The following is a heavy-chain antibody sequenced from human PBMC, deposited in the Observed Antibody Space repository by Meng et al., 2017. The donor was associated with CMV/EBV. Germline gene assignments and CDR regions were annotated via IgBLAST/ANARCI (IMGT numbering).Heavy chain of an antibody. CDR1: RLTFRASG. Sequence: GSLGPSCAASRLTFRASGMDWVRQTPGRGLVWVAAIGRDGSTTMYAESVKGRFTTSRDNAKKTVYLQMDSLRAEDTAVYYCAKDYDEWGQGTLVTVSS. J-gene: IGHJ4*02. CDR3: AKDYDE. CDR2: IGRDGSTT. V-gene: IGHV3-74*03.